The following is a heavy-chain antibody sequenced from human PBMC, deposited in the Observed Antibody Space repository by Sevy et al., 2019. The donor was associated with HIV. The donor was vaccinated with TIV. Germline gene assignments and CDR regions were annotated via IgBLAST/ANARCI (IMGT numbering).Heavy chain of an antibody. D-gene: IGHD3-16*01. Sequence: GGSLRLSCAASGSTFSSHGMHWVRQAPGKGLEWVAFISYDGSKKYYTDSVKGRFTISRDNSKNTVYLQMNSLRAEDTAVYSCAKLRSAFGPLDDWGQGTLVTVSS. J-gene: IGHJ4*02. CDR3: AKLRSAFGPLDD. CDR2: ISYDGSKK. V-gene: IGHV3-30*18. CDR1: GSTFSSHG.